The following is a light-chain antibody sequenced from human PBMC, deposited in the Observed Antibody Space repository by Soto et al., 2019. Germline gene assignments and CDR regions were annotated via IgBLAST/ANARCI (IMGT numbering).Light chain of an antibody. Sequence: SYELTQPPSVSVSPGQTASITCSGDKLGNKYACWYQQKPGQSPVLVIYQDKRRPSGIPERLSGSNSGNTATLTISGTQAMDEADYYCQTWDSSTAVFGGGTKLTVL. J-gene: IGLJ2*01. CDR1: KLGNKY. CDR2: QDK. V-gene: IGLV3-1*01. CDR3: QTWDSSTAV.